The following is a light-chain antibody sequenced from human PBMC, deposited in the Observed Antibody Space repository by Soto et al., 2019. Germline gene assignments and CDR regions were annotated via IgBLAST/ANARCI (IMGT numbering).Light chain of an antibody. CDR1: QSVSSSY. CDR2: GAS. CDR3: QQYGSSPGT. J-gene: IGKJ1*01. Sequence: EIVLTQSPGTLSLSPGERATLSCRASQSVSSSYLAWYQQKPGQAPRLLIYGASSRATGIPDRFSGSGSGTDVTLTISRLEPDDFAVYYCQQYGSSPGTFGQGTKVEIK. V-gene: IGKV3-20*01.